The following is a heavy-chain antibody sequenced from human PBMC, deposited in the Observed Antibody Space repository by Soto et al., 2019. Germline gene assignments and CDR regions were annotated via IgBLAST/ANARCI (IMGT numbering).Heavy chain of an antibody. CDR3: AGQTFTIAAASYGRSNWFDP. V-gene: IGHV4-39*01. CDR2: IYFTGNT. Sequence: SETLSLTCTASGGSITSSSQFWGWVRQPPGKGLEWIGTIYFTGNTYYTPSLKSRLTMSIDTSKNEFSLRLNSVTAADTAVYYCAGQTFTIAAASYGRSNWFDPWGPGTLVTVSS. J-gene: IGHJ5*02. CDR1: GGSITSSSQF. D-gene: IGHD6-25*01.